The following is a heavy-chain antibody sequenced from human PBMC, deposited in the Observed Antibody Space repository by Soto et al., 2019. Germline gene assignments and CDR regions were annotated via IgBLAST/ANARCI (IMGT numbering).Heavy chain of an antibody. CDR1: GGSISSYY. V-gene: IGHV4-59*01. D-gene: IGHD3-10*01. Sequence: SETLSLTCTVSGGSISSYYWSWIRQPPGKGLEWIGYIYYSGSTNYNPSLKSRVTISVDTSKNQFSLKLSSVTAADTAVYYCARLNMVRGVYYYYYGMDVWGQGTTVTVSS. J-gene: IGHJ6*02. CDR3: ARLNMVRGVYYYYYGMDV. CDR2: IYYSGST.